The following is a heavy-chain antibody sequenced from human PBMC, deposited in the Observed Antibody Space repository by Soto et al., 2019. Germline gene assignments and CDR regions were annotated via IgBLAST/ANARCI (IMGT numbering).Heavy chain of an antibody. J-gene: IGHJ5*02. D-gene: IGHD6-19*01. V-gene: IGHV3-53*02. Sequence: VLLVATGGALIQPGGSLRLSCAASGFDVSYNYMSWVRQAPGKGLEWLSIIHPDGATYYAGSVKGRFTISRDNSKNTVHLQMNDLRGDDTAVYYCGSIAVAEGFDPWGQGTLVTVSS. CDR1: GFDVSYNY. CDR2: IHPDGAT. CDR3: GSIAVAEGFDP.